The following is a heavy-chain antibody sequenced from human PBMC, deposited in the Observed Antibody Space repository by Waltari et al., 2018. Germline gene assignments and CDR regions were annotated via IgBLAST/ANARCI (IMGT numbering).Heavy chain of an antibody. Sequence: QVQLVESGGGVVQPGGSLRLSCAASGFTFSPYARHWVRQAPGKGLEWVAVTSYDETEKYYVDAVKGRFIISKDNSKNTLYLEMNNLRVDDTAIYYCARDPSGSTRGWADYWGQGTLVTVSS. CDR3: ARDPSGSTRGWADY. CDR1: GFTFSPYA. J-gene: IGHJ4*02. V-gene: IGHV3-30-3*01. CDR2: TSYDETEK. D-gene: IGHD3-10*01.